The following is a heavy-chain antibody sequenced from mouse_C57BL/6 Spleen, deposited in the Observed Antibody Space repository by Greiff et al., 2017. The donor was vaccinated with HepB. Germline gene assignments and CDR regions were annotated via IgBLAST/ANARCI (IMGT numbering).Heavy chain of an antibody. J-gene: IGHJ2*01. D-gene: IGHD1-1*01. Sequence: VQRVESGPGLVQPSQSLSITCTVSGFSLTSYGVHWVRQSPGKGLEWLGVIWSGGSTDYNAAFISRLSISKDNSKSQVFFKMNSLQADDTAIYYCARNNPFYYGSSLDYWGQGTTLTVSS. CDR3: ARNNPFYYGSSLDY. CDR2: IWSGGST. CDR1: GFSLTSYG. V-gene: IGHV2-2*01.